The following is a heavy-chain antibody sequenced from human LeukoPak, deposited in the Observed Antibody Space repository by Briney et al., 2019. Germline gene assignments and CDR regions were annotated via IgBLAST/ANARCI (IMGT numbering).Heavy chain of an antibody. CDR3: ARDHSFRIAVAAHFDY. J-gene: IGHJ4*02. CDR1: GGSISSSSYY. Sequence: SETLSLTCTVSGGSISSSSYYWGWIRQPPGKGLEWIGSIYYSGSTYYNPSLKSRVTISVDTSKNQFSLKLSSVTAADTAVYYCARDHSFRIAVAAHFDYWGQGTLVTVSS. D-gene: IGHD6-19*01. V-gene: IGHV4-39*07. CDR2: IYYSGST.